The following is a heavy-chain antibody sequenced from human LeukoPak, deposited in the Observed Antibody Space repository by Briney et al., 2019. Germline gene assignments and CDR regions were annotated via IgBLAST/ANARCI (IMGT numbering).Heavy chain of an antibody. Sequence: SVKVSCKASGGTFSSYAISWVRQAPGQGLEWMGGIIPIFGAANYAQKFQGRVTITADESTSTAYMELSSLRSEDTAVYYCARERIVGTIGAFDIWGQGTMVTVSS. D-gene: IGHD1-26*01. J-gene: IGHJ3*02. CDR1: GGTFSSYA. CDR3: ARERIVGTIGAFDI. CDR2: IIPIFGAA. V-gene: IGHV1-69*13.